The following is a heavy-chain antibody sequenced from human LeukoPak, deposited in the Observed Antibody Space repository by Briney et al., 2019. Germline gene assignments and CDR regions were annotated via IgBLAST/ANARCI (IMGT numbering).Heavy chain of an antibody. CDR3: AHTLPTASFDY. CDR2: IYWNDDK. CDR1: GFSLGTRGGG. Sequence: SGPTPVNPTQTLTLTCTFSGFSLGTRGGGVGWIRQPPGKALEWLSLIYWNDDKRYSPSLKSRLTITKDTSKNQVVLTMTNMDPVDTATYYCAHTLPTASFDYWGQGTLVTVSS. V-gene: IGHV2-5*01. J-gene: IGHJ4*02.